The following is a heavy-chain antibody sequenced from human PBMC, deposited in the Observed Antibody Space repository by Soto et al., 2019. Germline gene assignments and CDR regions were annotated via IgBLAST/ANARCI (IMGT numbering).Heavy chain of an antibody. J-gene: IGHJ3*02. CDR1: GFTFSSSW. CDR2: INSDGSST. V-gene: IGHV3-74*01. D-gene: IGHD2-8*02. Sequence: PGGSLRLSCAASGFTFSSSWMPWVRQAPGKGLVWVSRINSDGSSTSYADSVKGRFTISRDNAKNTLYLQMNSLRAEDTAVYYCAILTTNGYDAFDIWGQGTMVTVSS. CDR3: AILTTNGYDAFDI.